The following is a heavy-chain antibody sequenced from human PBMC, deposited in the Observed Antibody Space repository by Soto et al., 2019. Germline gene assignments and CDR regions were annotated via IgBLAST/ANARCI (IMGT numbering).Heavy chain of an antibody. D-gene: IGHD2-2*01. CDR3: ARGNCSSPNCYSFSGYYGMDV. CDR2: IHTSGST. V-gene: IGHV4-4*07. CDR1: GGSISSYY. J-gene: IGHJ6*02. Sequence: PSETLSLTCTVSGGSISSYYWSWIRQPAGKGLEWIGRIHTSGSTNYNPSLKSRVTMSLDTSKNQFSLKLTSVTAADTALYYCARGNCSSPNCYSFSGYYGMDVWGQGTTVTVSS.